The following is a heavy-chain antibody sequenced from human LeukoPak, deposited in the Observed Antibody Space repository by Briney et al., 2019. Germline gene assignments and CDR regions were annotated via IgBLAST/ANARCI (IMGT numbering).Heavy chain of an antibody. V-gene: IGHV4-34*01. CDR3: ARSGYDSSG. Sequence: SETLSLTCAVYGGSFSGYYWSWIRQPPGKGLEWIGEINHSGSTNYNPSLKSRVTISVDTSKNQFSLKLSFVTAADTAVYYCARSGYDSSGWGQGTLVTVSS. D-gene: IGHD3-22*01. J-gene: IGHJ4*02. CDR1: GGSFSGYY. CDR2: INHSGST.